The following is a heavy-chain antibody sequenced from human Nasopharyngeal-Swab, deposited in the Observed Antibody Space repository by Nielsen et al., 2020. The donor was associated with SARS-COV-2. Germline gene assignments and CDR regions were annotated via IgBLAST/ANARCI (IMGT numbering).Heavy chain of an antibody. CDR2: ISGSGGST. J-gene: IGHJ4*02. CDR1: GFTFSSYA. CDR3: ARREAAGTLNY. V-gene: IGHV3-23*01. D-gene: IGHD6-13*01. Sequence: GESLKISCAASGFTFSSYAMSWVRQAPGKGLEWVSAISGSGGSTYYADSVKGRFTISRDNAKNSLYLQMNSLRAEDTAVYYCARREAAGTLNYWGQGTLVTVSS.